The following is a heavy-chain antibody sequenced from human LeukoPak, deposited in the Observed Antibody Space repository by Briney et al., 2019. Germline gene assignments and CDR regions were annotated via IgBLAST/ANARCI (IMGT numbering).Heavy chain of an antibody. Sequence: GGSLRLSCTASGFTFTTYSMDWVRQAPGKGLEWVSSIDNSGTYIYYADSVKGRFTISRDNAKNSLYLQMNSLRAEDMALYYCAKGGGGTNYYYMDVWGKGTTVTVSS. D-gene: IGHD1-1*01. V-gene: IGHV3-21*04. CDR1: GFTFTTYS. J-gene: IGHJ6*03. CDR3: AKGGGGTNYYYMDV. CDR2: IDNSGTYI.